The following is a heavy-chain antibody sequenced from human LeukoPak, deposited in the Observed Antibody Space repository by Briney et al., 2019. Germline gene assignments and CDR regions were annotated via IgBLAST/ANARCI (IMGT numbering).Heavy chain of an antibody. J-gene: IGHJ5*02. CDR3: ATNKTMMTAAGMFDP. CDR1: SGSISSNNYF. V-gene: IGHV4-39*01. Sequence: SETLSLTCTVSSGSISSNNYFWGWIRQPPGMGLEWIGSFYYTENIYYNPSLKSRVTISVDKSKRQISLRLSSVTATDTAVYYCATNKTMMTAAGMFDPWGPGTLVTVSS. CDR2: FYYTENI. D-gene: IGHD3-22*01.